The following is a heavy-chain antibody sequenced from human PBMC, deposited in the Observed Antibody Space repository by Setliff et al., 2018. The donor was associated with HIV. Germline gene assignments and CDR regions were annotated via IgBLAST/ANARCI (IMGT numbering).Heavy chain of an antibody. J-gene: IGHJ3*02. CDR1: RGSISSGGYY. CDR2: IYYTGST. D-gene: IGHD4-17*01. CDR3: ARGFGDYASDAFDI. V-gene: IGHV4-31*03. Sequence: SETLSLTCTVSRGSISSGGYYWSWIRQHPGKGLEWIGCIYYTGSTYYYPSLKSRVTISVDTSKNQFSLKLSSVTAADTAVYFCARGFGDYASDAFDIWGQGTMVTVSS.